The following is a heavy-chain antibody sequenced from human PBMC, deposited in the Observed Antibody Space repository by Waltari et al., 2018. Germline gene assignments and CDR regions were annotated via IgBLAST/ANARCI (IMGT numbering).Heavy chain of an antibody. CDR3: AREGGGFDYTPDY. V-gene: IGHV3-74*01. D-gene: IGHD5-12*01. J-gene: IGHJ4*02. Sequence: EVQLEESGGGLVQPGGSRRLSCEASGFDFTKHYMHWVRQGPGKGLVWVSRISGDGGSTSYAESVKGRFTISRDNSKNTLYLQMNSFRAEDTGIYYCAREGGGFDYTPDYWGQGTLVTVSS. CDR2: ISGDGGST. CDR1: GFDFTKHY.